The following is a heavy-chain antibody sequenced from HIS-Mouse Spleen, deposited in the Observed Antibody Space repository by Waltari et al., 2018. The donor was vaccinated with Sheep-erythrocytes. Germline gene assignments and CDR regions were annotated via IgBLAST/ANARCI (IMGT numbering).Heavy chain of an antibody. CDR2: ISWNSGSI. CDR3: AKDIGTGLSYGMDV. D-gene: IGHD1-1*01. Sequence: EWVSGISWNSGSIGDADSVNGRFTISRDNAQNSLYLKMNSLRAEDTALYYCAKDIGTGLSYGMDVWGQGTTVTVSS. V-gene: IGHV3-9*01. J-gene: IGHJ6*02.